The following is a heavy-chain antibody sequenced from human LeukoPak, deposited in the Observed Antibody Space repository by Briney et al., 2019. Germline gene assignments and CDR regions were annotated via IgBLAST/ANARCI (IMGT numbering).Heavy chain of an antibody. Sequence: PSETLSLTCTVSGGSISSSSYYWGWIRQPPGKGLEWIGSIYYSGSTYYNPSLKSRVTISVDTSKNQFSLKLSSVTAADTAVYYCASELRSGRGFDPWGQGTLVTVSS. J-gene: IGHJ5*02. V-gene: IGHV4-39*07. CDR1: GGSISSSSYY. CDR3: ASELRSGRGFDP. D-gene: IGHD3-10*01. CDR2: IYYSGST.